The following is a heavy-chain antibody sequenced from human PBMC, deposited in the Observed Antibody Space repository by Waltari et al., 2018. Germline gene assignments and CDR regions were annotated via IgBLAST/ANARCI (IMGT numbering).Heavy chain of an antibody. V-gene: IGHV4-38-2*01. Sequence: QVQLQESGPGLVKPSETLSLTCAVSGYSISSGYYWGWIRQPPGKGLEWIGSIYHSGSTYYNPSLKSRVTISVDTSKNQFSRKLSSVTAADTAVYYCARHYSRAWFDYWGQGTLVTVSS. CDR1: GYSISSGYY. CDR3: ARHYSRAWFDY. CDR2: IYHSGST. J-gene: IGHJ4*02. D-gene: IGHD2-21*01.